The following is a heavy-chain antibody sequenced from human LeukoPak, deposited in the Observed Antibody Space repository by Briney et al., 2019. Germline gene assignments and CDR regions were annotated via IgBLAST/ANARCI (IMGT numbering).Heavy chain of an antibody. Sequence: GGSLRLSCAASGFTFSSYGMHWVRQAPGKGLEWVAFIRYDGGNKYYADSVKGRFTISRDNSKNTLYLQMNSLRAEDTAVYYCAKDHEGAPGGYWGQGTLVTVSS. J-gene: IGHJ4*02. CDR1: GFTFSSYG. CDR2: IRYDGGNK. D-gene: IGHD1-26*01. V-gene: IGHV3-30*02. CDR3: AKDHEGAPGGY.